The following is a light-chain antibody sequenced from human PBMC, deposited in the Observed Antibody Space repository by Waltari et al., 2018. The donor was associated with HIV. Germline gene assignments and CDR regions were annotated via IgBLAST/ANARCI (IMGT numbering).Light chain of an antibody. CDR1: SSDIGAYDF. J-gene: IGLJ2*01. V-gene: IGLV2-8*01. Sequence: QSALTQPPSASGSLGQSVTISCTGSSSDIGAYDFVSWFQQHPHSAPKLLLYEVTRRPSTVSDRFSGSRSGNTAFLTVAGLQPDDEATYFCSSYGDSFKVLFGGGTNVTVL. CDR3: SSYGDSFKVL. CDR2: EVT.